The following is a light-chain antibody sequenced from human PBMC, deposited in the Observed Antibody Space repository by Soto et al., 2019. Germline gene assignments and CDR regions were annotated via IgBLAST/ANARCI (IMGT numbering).Light chain of an antibody. CDR2: GAS. J-gene: IGKJ2*01. Sequence: EIVMTQSPATLSVSPGERATLSCRASQSISSNLAWYQQKPGQAPRLLIYGASTRATGIPARFSGSGSGTEFTLTISSLQSEDFAVYYCQQYNYWYTFGQGTKVDIK. CDR3: QQYNYWYT. CDR1: QSISSN. V-gene: IGKV3-15*01.